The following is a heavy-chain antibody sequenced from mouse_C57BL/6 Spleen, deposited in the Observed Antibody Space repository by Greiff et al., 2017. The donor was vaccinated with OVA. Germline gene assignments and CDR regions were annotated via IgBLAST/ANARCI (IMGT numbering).Heavy chain of an antibody. CDR2: IDPSDSYT. V-gene: IGHV1-50*01. CDR3: ARGRDSSGNYFDY. J-gene: IGHJ2*01. Sequence: VQLQQPGAELVKPGASVKLSCKASGYTFTSYWMQWVKQRPGQGLEWIGEIDPSDSYTNYNQKFKGKATLTVDTSSSTAYMQLSSLTSEDSAVYYCARGRDSSGNYFDYWGQGTTLTVSS. D-gene: IGHD3-2*02. CDR1: GYTFTSYW.